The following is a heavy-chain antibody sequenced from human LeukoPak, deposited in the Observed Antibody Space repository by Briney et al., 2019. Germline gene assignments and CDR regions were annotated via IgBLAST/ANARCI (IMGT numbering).Heavy chain of an antibody. CDR2: IKQDGSEK. V-gene: IGHV3-7*03. CDR3: AKDGGLEHPYGMDV. J-gene: IGHJ6*04. CDR1: GFTFSSYW. Sequence: GGSLRLSCAASGFTFSSYWMSWVRQAPGKGLEWVANIKQDGSEKYYVDSVKGRFTISRDNAKNSLYLQMNSLRAEDTAVYYCAKDGGLEHPYGMDVWGKGTTVTVSS. D-gene: IGHD3-16*01.